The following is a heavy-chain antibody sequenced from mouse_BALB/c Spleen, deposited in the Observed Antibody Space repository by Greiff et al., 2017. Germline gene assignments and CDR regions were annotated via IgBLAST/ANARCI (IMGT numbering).Heavy chain of an antibody. J-gene: IGHJ2*01. CDR2: ISSGGGST. D-gene: IGHD4-1*02. CDR3: ARHATGHFDY. CDR1: GFAFSSYD. V-gene: IGHV5-12-1*01. Sequence: EVQLVESGGGLVKPGGSLKLSCAASGFAFSSYDMSWVRQTPEKRLEWVAYISSGGGSTYYPDTVKGRFTISRDNAKNTLYLQMSSLKSEDTAMYYCARHATGHFDYWGQGTTLTVSS.